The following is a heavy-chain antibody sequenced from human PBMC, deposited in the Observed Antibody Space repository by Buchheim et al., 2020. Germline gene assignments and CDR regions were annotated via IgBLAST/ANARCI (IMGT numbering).Heavy chain of an antibody. CDR3: ARDDLSGSGWPGGAFDI. CDR1: GFTFSSYA. J-gene: IGHJ3*02. CDR2: ISYDGSNK. V-gene: IGHV3-30-3*01. D-gene: IGHD6-19*01. Sequence: QVQLVESGGGVVQPGRSLRLSCAASGFTFSSYAMHWVRQAPGKGLEWVAVISYDGSNKYYADSVKGRFTISRDNSKNTLYLQMNSLRAEDTAVYYCARDDLSGSGWPGGAFDIWGQGT.